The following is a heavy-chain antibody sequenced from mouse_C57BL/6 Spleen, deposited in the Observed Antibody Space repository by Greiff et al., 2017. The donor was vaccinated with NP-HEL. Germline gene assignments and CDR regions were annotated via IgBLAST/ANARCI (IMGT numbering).Heavy chain of an antibody. CDR2: LYPGDGDT. CDR3: ARDYDYDGGVYYAMDY. V-gene: IGHV1-82*01. Sequence: VKLMESGPELVKPGASVKISCKASGYAFSSSWMNWVKQRPGKGLEWIGRLYPGDGDTNYNGKFKGKATLTADISSSTAYMQLSSLTSEDSAVYFCARDYDYDGGVYYAMDYWGQGTSVTVSS. J-gene: IGHJ4*01. CDR1: GYAFSSSW. D-gene: IGHD2-4*01.